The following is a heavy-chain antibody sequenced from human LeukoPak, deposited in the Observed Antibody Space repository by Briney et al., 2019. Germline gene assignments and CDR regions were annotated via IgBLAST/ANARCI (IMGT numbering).Heavy chain of an antibody. CDR2: ISHSGST. Sequence: SETLSLTCAVSGFSISSDYFWGWIRQPPGKGLEWIGSISHSGSTYYNPSLKSRVTISIDTSKNHFSLKLSSVTAADTALFYCARGMSAYSGFGPFDYFDYWGQGTLVTVSP. D-gene: IGHD5-12*01. V-gene: IGHV4-38-2*01. J-gene: IGHJ4*02. CDR1: GFSISSDYF. CDR3: ARGMSAYSGFGPFDYFDY.